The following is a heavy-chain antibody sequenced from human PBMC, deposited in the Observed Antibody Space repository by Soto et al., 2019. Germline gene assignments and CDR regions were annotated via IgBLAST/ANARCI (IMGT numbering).Heavy chain of an antibody. CDR1: GGSISSSSYY. CDR3: ARGPWGYDSSGYYRRPFDY. J-gene: IGHJ4*02. D-gene: IGHD3-22*01. Sequence: SETLSLTCTVSGGSISSSSYYWGWIRQPPGKGLEWIGRIYYSGSTNYNPSLKSRVTISVDTSKNQFSLKLSSVTAADTAVYNCARGPWGYDSSGYYRRPFDYWGQGTLVTVSS. CDR2: IYYSGST. V-gene: IGHV4-39*01.